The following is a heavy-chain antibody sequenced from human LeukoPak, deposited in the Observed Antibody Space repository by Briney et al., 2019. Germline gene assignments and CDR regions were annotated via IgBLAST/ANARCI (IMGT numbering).Heavy chain of an antibody. J-gene: IGHJ4*02. CDR3: AKDGSSTSCFPDY. Sequence: GGSLRLSCAASGFTFSSYAMSWVRQAPGKGLEWVSAISGSGGSTYYADSVKGRFTISRDDSKNTLYLQMNSLRAEDTAVYYCAKDGSSTSCFPDYWGQGTLVTVSS. CDR2: ISGSGGST. D-gene: IGHD2-2*01. CDR1: GFTFSSYA. V-gene: IGHV3-23*01.